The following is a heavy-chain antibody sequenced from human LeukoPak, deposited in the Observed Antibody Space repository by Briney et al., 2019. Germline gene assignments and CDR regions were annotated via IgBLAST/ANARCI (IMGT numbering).Heavy chain of an antibody. CDR3: ARGAAGARDFDY. J-gene: IGHJ4*02. CDR2: INHSGST. V-gene: IGHV4-34*01. CDR1: GGSFSGYY. Sequence: SETLSLTCAVYGGSFSGYYWSWIRQPPGKGLEWIGEINHSGSTNYNPSLKSRVTISVDTSKNQFYLKLSSVTSRHTRVYLCARGAAGARDFDYWGQGTLVTVFS. D-gene: IGHD2-15*01.